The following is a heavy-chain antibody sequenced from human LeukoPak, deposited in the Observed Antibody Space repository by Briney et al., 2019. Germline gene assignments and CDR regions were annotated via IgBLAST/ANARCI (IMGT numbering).Heavy chain of an antibody. D-gene: IGHD2-2*01. J-gene: IGHJ4*02. Sequence: SVKVSCKASGDTFSSYAINWVRQAPGQGLEWMGRVIPILGKTNYAQKFQGRVTITADKSTTTAYMELSSLRSEDTAIYYCARVLVPAAPFDYWGQGTLVTVSS. CDR3: ARVLVPAAPFDY. CDR2: VIPILGKT. V-gene: IGHV1-69*04. CDR1: GDTFSSYA.